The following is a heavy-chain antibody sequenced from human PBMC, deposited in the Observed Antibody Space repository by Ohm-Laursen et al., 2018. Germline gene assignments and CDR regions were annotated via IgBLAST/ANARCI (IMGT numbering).Heavy chain of an antibody. CDR2: IWSDGSNK. J-gene: IGHJ4*02. V-gene: IGHV3-33*08. D-gene: IGHD6-19*01. CDR1: GFTFSSYG. Sequence: SLRLSCTASGFTFSSYGMHWVRQAPGKGLEWVTMIWSDGSNKYYADSVKGRFTISRDNSKNTLYLQMSSLTVDDTAVYYCASDPPSSGWSFSHWGQGTLVTVSS. CDR3: ASDPPSSGWSFSH.